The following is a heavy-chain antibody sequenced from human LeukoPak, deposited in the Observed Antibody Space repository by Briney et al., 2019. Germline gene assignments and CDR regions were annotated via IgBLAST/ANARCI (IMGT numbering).Heavy chain of an antibody. V-gene: IGHV4-34*01. CDR2: INHSGST. CDR3: ARGFTLGIVLMVYAPYYFDY. J-gene: IGHJ4*02. D-gene: IGHD2-8*01. Sequence: PSETLSLTCAVYGGSFSGYYWSWIRQPPGKGPEWIGEINHSGSTNYNPSLKSRVTISVDTSKNQFSLKLSSVTAADTAVYYCARGFTLGIVLMVYAPYYFDYWGQGTLVTVSS. CDR1: GGSFSGYY.